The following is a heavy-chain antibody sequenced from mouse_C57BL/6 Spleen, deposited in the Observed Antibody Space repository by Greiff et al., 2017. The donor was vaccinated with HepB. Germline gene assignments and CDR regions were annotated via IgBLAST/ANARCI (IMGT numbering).Heavy chain of an antibody. D-gene: IGHD2-5*01. CDR2: ISGGGGNT. CDR1: GFTFSSYT. V-gene: IGHV5-9*01. Sequence: EVQGVESGGGLVKPGGSLKLSCAASGFTFSSYTMSWVRQTPEKRLEWVATISGGGGNTYYPDSVKGRFTISRDNAKNTLYLQMSSLRSEDTALYYCARQRDSNYWYFDVWGTGTTVTVSS. J-gene: IGHJ1*03. CDR3: ARQRDSNYWYFDV.